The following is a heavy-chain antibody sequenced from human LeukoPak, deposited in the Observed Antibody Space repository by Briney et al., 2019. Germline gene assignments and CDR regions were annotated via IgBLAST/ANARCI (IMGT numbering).Heavy chain of an antibody. CDR1: GGSISSSSYY. Sequence: SETLSLTCTVSGGSISSSSYYWGWIRQPPGKGLEWIGSIYYSGSTYYNPSLKSRVTISVNTSKNQFSLKLSSVTAADTAVYYCARPALRSYDAFDIWGQGTMVTVSS. V-gene: IGHV4-39*01. CDR2: IYYSGST. CDR3: ARPALRSYDAFDI. J-gene: IGHJ3*02. D-gene: IGHD3-3*01.